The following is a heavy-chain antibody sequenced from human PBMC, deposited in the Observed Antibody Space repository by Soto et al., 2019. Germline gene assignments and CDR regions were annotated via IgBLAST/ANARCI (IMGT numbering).Heavy chain of an antibody. J-gene: IGHJ4*02. CDR2: ISAYNGNT. D-gene: IGHD6-19*01. Sequence: ASVKVSCKASGYTFTSYGISWVRQAPGQGLEWMGWISAYNGNTNYAQKLQGRVTMTTDTSTSTAYMELRSLRSDDTAVYYCARGAAVAGLYNHFDYWGQGTLVTVSS. CDR3: ARGAAVAGLYNHFDY. V-gene: IGHV1-18*01. CDR1: GYTFTSYG.